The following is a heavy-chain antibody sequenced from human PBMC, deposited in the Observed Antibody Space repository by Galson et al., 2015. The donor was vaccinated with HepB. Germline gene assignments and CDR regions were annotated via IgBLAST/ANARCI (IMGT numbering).Heavy chain of an antibody. J-gene: IGHJ4*02. CDR2: ISGSGGST. V-gene: IGHV3-23*01. CDR1: GFTFSSYA. CDR3: AKRLGRYDFWSEIDY. Sequence: SLRLSCAASGFTFSSYAMSWVRQAPGKGLEWVSAISGSGGSTYYADSVKGRFTISRDNSKNTLYLQMNSLRAEDTAVYYCAKRLGRYDFWSEIDYWGQGTLVTVSS. D-gene: IGHD3-3*01.